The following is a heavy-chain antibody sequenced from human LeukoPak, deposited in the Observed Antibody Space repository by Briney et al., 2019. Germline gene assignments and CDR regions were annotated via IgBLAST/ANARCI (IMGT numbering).Heavy chain of an antibody. CDR3: ARALGHYYYYGMDV. Sequence: SETLSLTCAVYGGSFSGYYWSWIRQPPGKGLEWIGEINHSGSTNYNPSLKSRVTISVDTSKNQSSLKLSSVTAADTAVYYCARALGHYYYYGMDVWGQGTTVTVSS. V-gene: IGHV4-34*01. J-gene: IGHJ6*02. CDR1: GGSFSGYY. CDR2: INHSGST. D-gene: IGHD7-27*01.